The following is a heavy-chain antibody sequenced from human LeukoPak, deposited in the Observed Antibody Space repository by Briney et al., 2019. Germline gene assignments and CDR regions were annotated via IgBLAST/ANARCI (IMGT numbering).Heavy chain of an antibody. Sequence: TSSETLSFTCTVSGGTISSYYWSWIRQPPGKGLEWIAYIDYSGSTNYNPSLKSRVTISVDASKNQFSLKLSSVTAADTAVYYCARDDDGDNPPDYWGQGTLVTVSS. CDR1: GGTISSYY. CDR2: IDYSGST. CDR3: ARDDDGDNPPDY. V-gene: IGHV4-59*01. J-gene: IGHJ4*02. D-gene: IGHD4-17*01.